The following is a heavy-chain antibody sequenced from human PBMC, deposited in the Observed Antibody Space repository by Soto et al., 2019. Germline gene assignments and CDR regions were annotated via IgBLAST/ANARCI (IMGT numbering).Heavy chain of an antibody. CDR3: LRDPARYSAYDNY. D-gene: IGHD5-12*01. V-gene: IGHV3-7*03. Sequence: GGSLRLSCAASGFTFSNYWMSWVRQAPGKGLEWVANIKQDGSEKYYVDSVKGRFTISRDNAKNSLYLQMNSLRAEDTAVYYCLRDPARYSAYDNYWGQGTLVTVSS. CDR1: GFTFSNYW. J-gene: IGHJ4*02. CDR2: IKQDGSEK.